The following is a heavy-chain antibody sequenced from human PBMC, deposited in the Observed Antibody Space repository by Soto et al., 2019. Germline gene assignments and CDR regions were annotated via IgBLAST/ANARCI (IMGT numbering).Heavy chain of an antibody. J-gene: IGHJ4*02. CDR1: GDSISSSKW. CDR2: IFHTGST. V-gene: IGHV4-4*02. CDR3: AYSTGWYRIDN. D-gene: IGHD6-19*01. Sequence: QVQLQESGPGRVKSSGTLSLTCGVSGDSISSSKWWSWVRQPPGKGLEWIGDIFHTGSTNYNPSLNSRVTISIDKAKNQVYLRLSSVTAADTAVYYCAYSTGWYRIDNWGQGSLVTVSS.